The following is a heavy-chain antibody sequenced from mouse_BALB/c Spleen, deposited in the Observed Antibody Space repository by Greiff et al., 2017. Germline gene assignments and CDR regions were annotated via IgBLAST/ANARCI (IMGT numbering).Heavy chain of an antibody. CDR3: ARDDYRYWAY. CDR2: ISYDGSN. CDR1: GYSITSGYY. D-gene: IGHD2-14*01. V-gene: IGHV3-6*02. Sequence: EVKLMESGPGLVKPSQSLSLTCSVTGYSITSGYYWNWIRQFPGNKLEWMGYISYDGSNNYNPSLKNRISITRDTSKNQFFLKLNSVTTEDTATYYCARDDYRYWAYWGQGTLVTVSA. J-gene: IGHJ3*01.